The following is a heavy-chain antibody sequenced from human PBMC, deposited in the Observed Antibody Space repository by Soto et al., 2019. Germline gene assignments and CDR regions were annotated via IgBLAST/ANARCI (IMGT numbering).Heavy chain of an antibody. J-gene: IGHJ6*03. D-gene: IGHD3-3*01. V-gene: IGHV3-7*01. CDR1: GFTFSSYW. CDR3: TRDWETYYDFLSGYYTGRGSHYMDV. CDR2: IKQDGSEK. Sequence: GGSLRLSCAASGFTFSSYWMSWVRQAPGKGLEWVANIKQDGSEKYYVDSVKDRFTISRDNAKKSLYLQMNSLRAEDTAVYYCTRDWETYYDFLSGYYTGRGSHYMDVWGKGTTVTVSS.